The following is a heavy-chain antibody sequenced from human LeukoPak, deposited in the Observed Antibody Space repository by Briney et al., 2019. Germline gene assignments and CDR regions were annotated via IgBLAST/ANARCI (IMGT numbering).Heavy chain of an antibody. CDR2: IYYSGST. V-gene: IGHV4-30-4*02. Sequence: SETLSLTCTVSGGSISSGDYYWSWIRQPPGKGLEWIGYIYYSGSTYYNPSLKSRVTISVDTSKNQFSLKLSSVTAADTAVYYCARSEDYDFWSGYHYYYYGMDVWGQGTTVTVSS. CDR1: GGSISSGDYY. D-gene: IGHD3-3*01. CDR3: ARSEDYDFWSGYHYYYYGMDV. J-gene: IGHJ6*02.